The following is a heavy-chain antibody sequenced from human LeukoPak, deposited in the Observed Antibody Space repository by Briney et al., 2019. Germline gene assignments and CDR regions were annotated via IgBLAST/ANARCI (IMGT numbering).Heavy chain of an antibody. CDR1: GFTFSSYE. J-gene: IGHJ6*02. Sequence: QPGGSLRLSCAASGFTFSSYEMNWVRQAPGKGLEWVSYISSSGTTIYYADSVKGRFTISRDNAKNSLHLQMNSLKTEDTAVYYCATHLTYHDFWSTGIYYYYYAMDVWGQGTTVTVSS. V-gene: IGHV3-48*03. CDR2: ISSSGTTI. D-gene: IGHD3-3*01. CDR3: ATHLTYHDFWSTGIYYYYYAMDV.